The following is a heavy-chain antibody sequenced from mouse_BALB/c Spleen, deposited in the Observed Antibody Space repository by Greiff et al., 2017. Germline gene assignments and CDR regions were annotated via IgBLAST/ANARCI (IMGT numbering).Heavy chain of an antibody. V-gene: IGHV14-3*02. CDR2: IDPANGNT. CDR3: APYDGYFAMDY. D-gene: IGHD2-3*01. J-gene: IGHJ4*01. CDR1: GFNIKDTY. Sequence: EVQRVESGAELVKPGASVKLSCTASGFNIKDTYMHWVKQRPEQGLEWIGRIDPANGNTKYDPKFQGKATITADTSSNTAYLQLSSLTSEDTAVYYCAPYDGYFAMDYWGQGTSVTVSS.